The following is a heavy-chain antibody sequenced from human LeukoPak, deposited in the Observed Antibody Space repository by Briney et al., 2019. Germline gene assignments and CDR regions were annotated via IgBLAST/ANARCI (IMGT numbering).Heavy chain of an antibody. CDR3: AKKMSITAASQVDY. CDR2: ISSSGGST. Sequence: PGGSLRLSCAASGFTFSSYAMSWVRQAPGKGLEWVSAISSSGGSTDYTDSVKGRFTISRDNSKSTLCLQMNSLRAEDTAVYYCAKKMSITAASQVDYWGQGTLVTVSS. D-gene: IGHD1-20*01. CDR1: GFTFSSYA. V-gene: IGHV3-23*01. J-gene: IGHJ4*02.